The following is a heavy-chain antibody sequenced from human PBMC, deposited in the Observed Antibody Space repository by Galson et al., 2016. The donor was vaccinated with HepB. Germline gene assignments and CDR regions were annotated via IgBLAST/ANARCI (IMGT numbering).Heavy chain of an antibody. D-gene: IGHD6-19*01. V-gene: IGHV1-3*01. CDR1: GYTFTSYA. CDR2: INAGNGNT. J-gene: IGHJ4*02. CDR3: ARYSSALYRSIDY. Sequence: SVKVSCKASGYTFTSYAMHWVRQAPGQRFEWMGWINAGNGNTKYPQKFQGRVTITRDTSASTAYMELSSLRSEDTAVYYCARYSSALYRSIDYWGQGTLVTVSS.